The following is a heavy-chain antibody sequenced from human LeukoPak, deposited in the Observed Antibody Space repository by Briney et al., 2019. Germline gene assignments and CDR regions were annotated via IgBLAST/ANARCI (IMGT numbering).Heavy chain of an antibody. CDR3: ARGGYSYGSYYFDY. Sequence: SETLSLTCTVSGGSISSYYWSWIRQPPGKGLEWIGYIYYSGSTNYDPSLKSRVTISVDTSKNQFSLKLSSVTAADTAVYYCARGGYSYGSYYFDYWGQGTLVTVSS. CDR1: GGSISSYY. J-gene: IGHJ4*02. V-gene: IGHV4-59*01. D-gene: IGHD5-18*01. CDR2: IYYSGST.